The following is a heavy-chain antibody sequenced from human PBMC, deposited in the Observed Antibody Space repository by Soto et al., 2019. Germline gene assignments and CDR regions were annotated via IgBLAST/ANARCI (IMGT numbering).Heavy chain of an antibody. V-gene: IGHV4-39*01. CDR2: IYSGST. J-gene: IGHJ6*02. CDR1: GGSISSSSYS. Sequence: SETLSRTCTVSGGSISSSSYSWGWIRQPPGKGLEWIVTIYSGSTYYDPSLKSRVTISVDTSKNQVSLKLSSVTAADTAVYYCARVSGIYYYGMDVWGQGTTVT. D-gene: IGHD3-10*01. CDR3: ARVSGIYYYGMDV.